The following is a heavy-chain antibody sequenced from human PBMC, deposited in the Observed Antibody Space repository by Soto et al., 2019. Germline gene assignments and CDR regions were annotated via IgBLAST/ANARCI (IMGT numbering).Heavy chain of an antibody. Sequence: QVQLQQWGAGLLKPSETLSLTCAVYGGSFSGYYWSWIRQPPGKGLEWIGEINHSGSTNYNPSLKSRGTISVDTSKNQFSLKLSSVTAADTAVYYCARGGLVVPAAIRGSYYYYMDVWGKGTTVTVSS. CDR2: INHSGST. J-gene: IGHJ6*03. CDR3: ARGGLVVPAAIRGSYYYYMDV. D-gene: IGHD2-2*02. CDR1: GGSFSGYY. V-gene: IGHV4-34*01.